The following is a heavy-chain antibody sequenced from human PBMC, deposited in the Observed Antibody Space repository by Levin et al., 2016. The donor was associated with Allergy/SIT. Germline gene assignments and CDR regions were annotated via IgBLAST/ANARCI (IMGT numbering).Heavy chain of an antibody. J-gene: IGHJ6*02. D-gene: IGHD4-17*01. CDR3: ARVRRDYGDYVYFAMDV. V-gene: IGHV3-13*01. CDR2: ITTTGDT. Sequence: GESLKISCAASGFNFKTYDFHWVRQAAGKGLEWVSGITTTGDTSYADSVKGRFTISRDSAKDSSHLQMNSLRAGDTAVYFCARVRRDYGDYVYFAMDVWGQGATVTVSS. CDR1: GFNFKTYD.